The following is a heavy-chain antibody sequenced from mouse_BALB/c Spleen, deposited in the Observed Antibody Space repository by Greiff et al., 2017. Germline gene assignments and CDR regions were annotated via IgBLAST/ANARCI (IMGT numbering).Heavy chain of an antibody. CDR2: IYPGGGYT. CDR1: GYTFTNYW. D-gene: IGHD2-14*01. Sequence: VQLQQSGAELVRPGTSVKISCKASGYTFTNYWLGWVKQRPGHGLEWIGDIYPGGGYTNYNEKFKGKATLTADTSSSTAYMQLSSLTSEDSAVYFCARSRYDHYAMDYWGQGTSVTVSS. V-gene: IGHV1-63*02. J-gene: IGHJ4*01. CDR3: ARSRYDHYAMDY.